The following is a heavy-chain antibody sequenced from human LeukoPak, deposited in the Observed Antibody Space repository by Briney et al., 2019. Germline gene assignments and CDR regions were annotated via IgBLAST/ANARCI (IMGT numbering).Heavy chain of an antibody. Sequence: SETLSLTCTVSGDSISSYYWSWIRQPAGKGLEWIGRIYISRGTNYNPSLTSRVIMSVDTSKNQFSLKLSSVTAADTAVYYCARQNYGAAPLRYWGQGTLVTVSS. CDR2: IYISRGT. J-gene: IGHJ4*02. CDR1: GDSISSYY. V-gene: IGHV4-4*07. CDR3: ARQNYGAAPLRY. D-gene: IGHD4/OR15-4a*01.